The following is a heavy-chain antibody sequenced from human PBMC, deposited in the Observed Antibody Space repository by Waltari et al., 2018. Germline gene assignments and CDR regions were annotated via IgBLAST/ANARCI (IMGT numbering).Heavy chain of an antibody. D-gene: IGHD3-10*01. J-gene: IGHJ4*02. Sequence: LQLQESGPGLVKPSETLSLTCTVSGGSISSSSYYWGWVRQAPGKGLEWVSAISGSGGSTYYADSVKGRFTISRDNSKNTLYLQMNSLRAEDTAVYYCAKTMVQGPIGGFSDYWGQGTLVTVSS. CDR2: ISGSGGST. V-gene: IGHV3-23*01. CDR3: AKTMVQGPIGGFSDY. CDR1: GGSISSSSYY.